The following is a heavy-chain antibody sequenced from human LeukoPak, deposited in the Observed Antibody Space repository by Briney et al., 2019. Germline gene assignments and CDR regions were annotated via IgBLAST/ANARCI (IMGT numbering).Heavy chain of an antibody. CDR1: GYSISSGYY. V-gene: IGHV4-38-2*02. D-gene: IGHD2-15*01. CDR2: IYHSGST. Sequence: SETLSLTCTVSGYSISSGYYWGWIRQPPGKGLEWIGSIYHSGSTYYNPSLKGRVTISVDPSKNQSSLKLSSVTAADTAVYYCARGATDFDYWGQGTLVTVSS. CDR3: ARGATDFDY. J-gene: IGHJ4*02.